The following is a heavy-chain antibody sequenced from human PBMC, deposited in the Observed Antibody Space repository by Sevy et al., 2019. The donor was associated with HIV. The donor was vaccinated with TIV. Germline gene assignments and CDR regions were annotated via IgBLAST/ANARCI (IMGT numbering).Heavy chain of an antibody. CDR3: AKDRFDGSGYYPEGAFDI. CDR2: ISGRGFNT. CDR1: GFTFSNYA. V-gene: IGHV3-23*01. J-gene: IGHJ3*02. Sequence: GGSLRLSCAASGFTFSNYALNWVRQVPGKGLEWVSTISGRGFNTYYGDSVKGRFTISRDNSKNTLYLQMSSLSPEDTALYYCAKDRFDGSGYYPEGAFDIWGQGTKVTVSS. D-gene: IGHD3-22*01.